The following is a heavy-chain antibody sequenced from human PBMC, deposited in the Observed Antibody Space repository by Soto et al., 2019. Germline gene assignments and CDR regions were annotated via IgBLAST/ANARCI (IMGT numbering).Heavy chain of an antibody. J-gene: IGHJ4*02. CDR1: GFTFSSYW. V-gene: IGHV3-74*01. D-gene: IGHD6-6*01. Sequence: EVQLVESGGGLVQPGGSLRLSCAASGFTFSSYWIHWVRQAPGKGLVWVSLIKNDGISTTYADSVKGRFTISRYNAKNTLYLQMNSLRAEETALYYCARLYSSSSGLGYWGQGTLVTVSS. CDR3: ARLYSSSSGLGY. CDR2: IKNDGIST.